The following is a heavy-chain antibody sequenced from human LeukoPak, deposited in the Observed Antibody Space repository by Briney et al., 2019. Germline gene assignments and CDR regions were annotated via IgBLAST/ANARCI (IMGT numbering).Heavy chain of an antibody. V-gene: IGHV4-59*01. J-gene: IGHJ4*02. Sequence: SETLSLTCTVSGGSISSYYWSWIRQPPGKGLEWIGYIYYSGSTNYNPSLKSRVTISVDTSKNQFSLKLSSVTAADTAVYYCARLTKYSSGWYWDYWGQGTLVTVSS. CDR3: ARLTKYSSGWYWDY. CDR1: GGSISSYY. CDR2: IYYSGST. D-gene: IGHD6-19*01.